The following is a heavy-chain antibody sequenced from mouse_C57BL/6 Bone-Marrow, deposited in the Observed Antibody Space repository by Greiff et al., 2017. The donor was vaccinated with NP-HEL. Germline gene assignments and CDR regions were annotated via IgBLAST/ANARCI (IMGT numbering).Heavy chain of an antibody. V-gene: IGHV5-9-1*02. CDR1: GFTFSSYA. D-gene: IGHD2-4*01. CDR2: ISSGGDYI. CDR3: TRDPLYYDYGYAMDY. J-gene: IGHJ4*01. Sequence: EVKLVESGAGLVKPGGSLKLSCAASGFTFSSYAMSWVRQTPEQRLEWVAYISSGGDYIYYADTVKGRFTISRDNARNTLYLQMSSLKSEDTAMYYCTRDPLYYDYGYAMDYWGQGTSVTVSS.